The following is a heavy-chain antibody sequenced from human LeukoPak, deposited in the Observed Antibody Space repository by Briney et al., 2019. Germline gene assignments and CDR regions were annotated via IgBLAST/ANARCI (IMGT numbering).Heavy chain of an antibody. CDR1: GLSFSDYA. CDR3: AKATRPLGAFDY. V-gene: IGHV3-23*01. D-gene: IGHD2-15*01. J-gene: IGHJ4*02. CDR2: ISDDDTGT. Sequence: GGSLRLSRAASGLSFSDYAMNWVRQAPGKGLERVSGISDDDTGTHYADSVKGRFTISRDNSNSTVYLQMNSLRTEDTAIYFCAKATRPLGAFDYWGQGTLVTVSS.